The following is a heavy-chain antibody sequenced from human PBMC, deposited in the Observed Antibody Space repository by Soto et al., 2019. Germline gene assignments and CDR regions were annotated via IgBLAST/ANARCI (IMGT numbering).Heavy chain of an antibody. Sequence: SETLSLSSTVAGGSIISHYWSRIRQTPGKGLEWIGYIYYSGSTYYTPSLKNRVTISADTSNNQYSLRLNSVTAADTAVYYCARQHYYDSSGYYTWNWGQGTLVTVSS. CDR2: IYYSGST. D-gene: IGHD3-22*01. J-gene: IGHJ4*02. CDR3: ARQHYYDSSGYYTWN. CDR1: GGSIISHY. V-gene: IGHV4-59*08.